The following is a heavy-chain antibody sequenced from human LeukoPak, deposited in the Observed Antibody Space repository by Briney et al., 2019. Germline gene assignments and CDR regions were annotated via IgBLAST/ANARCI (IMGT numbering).Heavy chain of an antibody. J-gene: IGHJ3*01. V-gene: IGHV3-30*02. CDR3: AKDRSLGRLVHEAFDV. CDR2: IRYDGSNK. D-gene: IGHD3-16*01. Sequence: GGSLRLSCAASGFTFSSYGMHWVRQAPGKGLEWVAFIRYDGSNKYYADSVKGRFTISRDNSKNTLYLQMNSLRAEDTAVYYCAKDRSLGRLVHEAFDVWGQGTMVVVSS. CDR1: GFTFSSYG.